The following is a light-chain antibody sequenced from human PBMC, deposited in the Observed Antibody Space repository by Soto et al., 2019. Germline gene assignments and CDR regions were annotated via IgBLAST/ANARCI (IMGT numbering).Light chain of an antibody. CDR3: QTWGSGIQV. V-gene: IGLV4-69*01. CDR1: SGHSDYD. J-gene: IGLJ3*02. Sequence: QLVVTQSPSASASLGASVKLTCTLSSGHSDYDIAWHQKQPEKGPRYLMKLKGDGSHSKGDGVPDRFSGSSSGAERYLIISTLQSEDEADYFCQTWGSGIQVFGGGTKLTVL. CDR2: LKGDGSH.